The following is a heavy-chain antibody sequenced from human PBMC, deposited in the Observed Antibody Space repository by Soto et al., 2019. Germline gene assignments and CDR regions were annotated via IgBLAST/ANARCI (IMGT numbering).Heavy chain of an antibody. J-gene: IGHJ3*02. CDR2: IYYSGSA. D-gene: IGHD3-10*01. CDR3: ARGTYYYGSGSYIGAFDI. Sequence: SETLSLTCTVSGGSISSYYWSWIRQPPGKGLEWIGYIYYSGSANYNPSLKSRVTISVDTSKNQFSLKLSSVTAADTAVYYCARGTYYYGSGSYIGAFDIWGQGTMVTVSS. V-gene: IGHV4-59*01. CDR1: GGSISSYY.